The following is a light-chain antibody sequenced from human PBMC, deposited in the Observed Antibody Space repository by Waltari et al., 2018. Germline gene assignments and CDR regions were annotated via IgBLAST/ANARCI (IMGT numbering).Light chain of an antibody. CDR2: EDK. CDR3: QVWDRTGDHVI. CDR1: NIERKT. V-gene: IGLV3-21*03. Sequence: YVLTQPPSVSVTPGKTARIPGGGKNIERKTVHWYQQKPGQAPLLVVYEDKERPSGIPERFSGSNSGNTATLTISGVAAGDEADYYCQVWDRTGDHVIFGGGTKLTVL. J-gene: IGLJ2*01.